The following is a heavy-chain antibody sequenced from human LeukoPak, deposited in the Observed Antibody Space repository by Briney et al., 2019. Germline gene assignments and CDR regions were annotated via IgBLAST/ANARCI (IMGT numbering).Heavy chain of an antibody. CDR1: GFTFTNHP. V-gene: IGHV3-64*02. J-gene: IGHJ3*02. CDR2: ISPSGDWT. Sequence: GGSLRLSCAASGFTFTNHPMHWVRQASGKRLEYVSAISPSGDWTWYADSVKGRFTISRDNSKNTLYLQMNSLRAEDTAVYYCARRSVIAYGDYRGAFDIWGQGTMVTVSS. D-gene: IGHD4-17*01. CDR3: ARRSVIAYGDYRGAFDI.